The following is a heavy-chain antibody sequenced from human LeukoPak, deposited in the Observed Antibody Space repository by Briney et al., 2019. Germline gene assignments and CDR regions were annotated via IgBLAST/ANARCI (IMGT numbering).Heavy chain of an antibody. CDR1: GGSIISTTYY. CDR3: ARRAPFLSAAISYYYMDV. D-gene: IGHD2-2*01. J-gene: IGHJ6*03. Sequence: SETLSLTCTVSGGSIISTTYYWGWVRQLPGKGLELIGSIYYSGNTYYNPSLKSRVTISVDTSRNQFSLKLHSVTAADTAVYYCARRAPFLSAAISYYYMDVWGKGTTVTVSS. CDR2: IYYSGNT. V-gene: IGHV4-39*01.